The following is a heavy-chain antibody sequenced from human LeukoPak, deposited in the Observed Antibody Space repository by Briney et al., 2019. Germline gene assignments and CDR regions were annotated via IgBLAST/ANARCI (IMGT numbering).Heavy chain of an antibody. CDR2: INPNSGGT. CDR3: ARGSAGVYYDILTGYYEPDYYFDY. Sequence: GASVKVSCKASGYTFTGYYMHWVRQAPGQGLEWMGWINPNSGGTNYAQKFQGWVTMTRDTSISTAYMELSRLRSDDTAVYYCARGSAGVYYDILTGYYEPDYYFDYWGQGTLVTVSS. V-gene: IGHV1-2*04. D-gene: IGHD3-9*01. J-gene: IGHJ4*02. CDR1: GYTFTGYY.